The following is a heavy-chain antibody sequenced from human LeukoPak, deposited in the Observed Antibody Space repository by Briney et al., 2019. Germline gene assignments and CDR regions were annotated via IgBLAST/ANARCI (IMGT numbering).Heavy chain of an antibody. CDR2: IYYSGST. CDR1: GGSISSSSYY. Sequence: SETLSLTCTVSGGSISSSSYYWGWLRQPPGKGLEWIGSIYYSGSTYYNPSLKSRVTISVDTSKNQFSLKLSSVTAADTAVYYCARERSYYYDSSGYFDYWGQGTLVTVSS. J-gene: IGHJ4*02. CDR3: ARERSYYYDSSGYFDY. V-gene: IGHV4-39*07. D-gene: IGHD3-22*01.